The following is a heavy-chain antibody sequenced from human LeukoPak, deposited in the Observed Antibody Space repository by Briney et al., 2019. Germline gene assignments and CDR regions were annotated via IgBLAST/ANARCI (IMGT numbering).Heavy chain of an antibody. Sequence: SQTLSLTCAISGDSVSSNSVTWNWIRQSPSRGLEWLGRTYYRSTWYNDYAVSVRGRITVNPDTSKNQFPLHLNSVTPEDTAVYYCARRLTQYDCFDPWGQGILVTVSS. V-gene: IGHV6-1*01. CDR2: TYYRSTWYN. J-gene: IGHJ5*02. CDR1: GDSVSSNSVT. CDR3: ARRLTQYDCFDP. D-gene: IGHD4-11*01.